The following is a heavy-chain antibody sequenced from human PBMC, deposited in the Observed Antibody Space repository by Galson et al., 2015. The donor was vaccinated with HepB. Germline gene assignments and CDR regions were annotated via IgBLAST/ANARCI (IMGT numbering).Heavy chain of an antibody. D-gene: IGHD3-22*01. Sequence: SLRLSCAASGFTFSTYGMSWVRQAPGKGLEWVSSITATGARTYYADSVKGQFAISRDNSKNTLYLQMNSLRAEDTAVYYCAKRDTSGYYFFDYWGQGTLVTVSS. CDR1: GFTFSTYG. V-gene: IGHV3-23*01. J-gene: IGHJ4*02. CDR2: ITATGART. CDR3: AKRDTSGYYFFDY.